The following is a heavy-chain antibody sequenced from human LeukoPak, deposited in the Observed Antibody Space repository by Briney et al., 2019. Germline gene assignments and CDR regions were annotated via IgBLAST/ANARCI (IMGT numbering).Heavy chain of an antibody. V-gene: IGHV1-2*02. CDR1: GYTFTGYY. D-gene: IGHD6-13*01. CDR2: INPNSGGT. J-gene: IGHJ4*02. CDR3: ARGRDSSSWYYFDY. Sequence: ASVKVSCKASGYTFTGYYMHWVRQAPGQGLEWMGWINPNSGGTNYAQKFQGRVTMTRDTSNSTAYMELSRLRSDDTAVYYCARGRDSSSWYYFDYWGQGTLVTVSS.